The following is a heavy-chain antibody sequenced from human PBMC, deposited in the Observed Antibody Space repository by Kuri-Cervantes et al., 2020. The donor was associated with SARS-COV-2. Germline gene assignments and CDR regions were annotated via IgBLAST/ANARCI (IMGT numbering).Heavy chain of an antibody. V-gene: IGHV4-59*01. CDR1: SGSISSYY. CDR3: ARERSGSYSSYYGMDV. J-gene: IGHJ6*02. Sequence: GSLRLSCTVSSGSISSYYWSWIRQPPGKGLEWIGYIYYSGSTNYNPSLKSRVTISVDTSKTQYSLKLSPVTAAGTAVYYCARERSGSYSSYYGMDVWGQGTTVTVSS. D-gene: IGHD1-26*01. CDR2: IYYSGST.